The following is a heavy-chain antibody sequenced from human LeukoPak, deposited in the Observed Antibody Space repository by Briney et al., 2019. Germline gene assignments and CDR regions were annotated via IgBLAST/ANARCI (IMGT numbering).Heavy chain of an antibody. CDR2: INWNGGST. CDR1: GFTFDDYG. D-gene: IGHD3-3*01. Sequence: GGSLRLSCAASGFTFDDYGMSWVRQAPGKGLEWVSGINWNGGSTGYADSVKGRFTISRDNAKNSLYLQMNSLRAEDTAVYYCARGIAIFGVDYYGMDVWGQGTTVTVSS. V-gene: IGHV3-20*04. J-gene: IGHJ6*02. CDR3: ARGIAIFGVDYYGMDV.